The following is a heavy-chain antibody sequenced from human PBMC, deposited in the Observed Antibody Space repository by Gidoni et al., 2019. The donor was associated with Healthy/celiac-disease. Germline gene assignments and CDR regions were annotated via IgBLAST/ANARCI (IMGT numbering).Heavy chain of an antibody. J-gene: IGHJ4*02. V-gene: IGHV1-69*02. Sequence: QVQVVQSGAEVKKPGSSVKVSCKLSGGALSDYTFSWVRQAPGQGLEWMGRIIPILGIPNYARKFQDRVTITADESATKASMELRSLTSQDTAMYFCVRGVRGNSFGPHFWGQGTLVTVSS. CDR2: IIPILGIP. CDR3: VRGVRGNSFGPHF. D-gene: IGHD5-18*01. CDR1: GGALSDYT.